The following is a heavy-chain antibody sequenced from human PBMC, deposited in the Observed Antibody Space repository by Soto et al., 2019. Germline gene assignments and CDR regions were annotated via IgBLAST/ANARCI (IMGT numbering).Heavy chain of an antibody. D-gene: IGHD1-26*01. CDR3: AKGFSPVGAPPKDNHEYAFDI. Sequence: SLRLSCAASGFTFDDYAMHWVRQAPGKGLEWVSGISWNSGSIGYADSVKGRFTISRDNAKNSLYLQMNSLRAEDTALYYCAKGFSPVGAPPKDNHEYAFDIWGQGTMVTVSS. V-gene: IGHV3-9*01. CDR2: ISWNSGSI. J-gene: IGHJ3*02. CDR1: GFTFDDYA.